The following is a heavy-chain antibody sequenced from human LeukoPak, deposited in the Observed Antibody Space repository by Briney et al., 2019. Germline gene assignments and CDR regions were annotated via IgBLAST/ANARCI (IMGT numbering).Heavy chain of an antibody. CDR2: IYYTGTP. J-gene: IGHJ3*02. V-gene: IGHV4-59*01. Sequence: PSETLSLTCTVSGGSISSYYGGWIRQSPGKGLEWIANIYYTGTPYYNPSLQSRVTISVDMSKNQFSLKLGTVTAADTAVYYCARVKATVTSFDIWGQGTMVSVSS. CDR3: ARVKATVTSFDI. D-gene: IGHD2/OR15-2a*01. CDR1: GGSISSYY.